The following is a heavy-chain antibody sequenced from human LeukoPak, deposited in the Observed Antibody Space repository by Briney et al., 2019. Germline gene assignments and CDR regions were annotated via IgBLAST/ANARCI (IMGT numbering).Heavy chain of an antibody. J-gene: IGHJ4*02. CDR2: ISSNGGST. V-gene: IGHV3-64*01. CDR3: ARDGIAAAGTLFDY. Sequence: GGSLRLSCAASGFTFSSYAMHWVRQAPGKGLEYVSAISSNGGSTYYANSVKGRFTISRDNSKNTLYLQMGSLRAEDMAVYYCARDGIAAAGTLFDYWGQGTLVTVSS. D-gene: IGHD6-13*01. CDR1: GFTFSSYA.